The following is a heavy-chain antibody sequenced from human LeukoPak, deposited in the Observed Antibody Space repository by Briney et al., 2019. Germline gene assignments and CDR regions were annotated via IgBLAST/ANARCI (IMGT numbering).Heavy chain of an antibody. CDR2: IRYDGSNK. D-gene: IGHD3-10*01. V-gene: IGHV3-30*02. Sequence: GGSLRLSCAASGFTFSSYGMHWVRQAPGKGLEWVAFIRYDGSNKYYADSVKGRFTISRDNSKNTLYLQMNSLRAEDTAVYYCAKDRALGNVLLWFGESQGVGYWGQGTLVTVSS. CDR1: GFTFSSYG. CDR3: AKDRALGNVLLWFGESQGVGY. J-gene: IGHJ4*02.